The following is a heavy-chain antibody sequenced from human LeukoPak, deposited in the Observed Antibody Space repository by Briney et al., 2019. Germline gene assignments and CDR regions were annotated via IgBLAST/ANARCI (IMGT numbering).Heavy chain of an antibody. D-gene: IGHD5-18*01. V-gene: IGHV4-59*11. CDR3: ATIKRGSIFGYFDF. J-gene: IGHJ4*02. CDR2: LFDSVNT. CDR1: GGSISSHY. Sequence: SETLSLTCTVSGGSISSHYWSWLRQPPGKGLEWIAYLFDSVNTKDNPSLQSRLTLSAHTSKNQFSLRLSSVTAADTAVYYCATIKRGSIFGYFDFWGQGIKVTVSS.